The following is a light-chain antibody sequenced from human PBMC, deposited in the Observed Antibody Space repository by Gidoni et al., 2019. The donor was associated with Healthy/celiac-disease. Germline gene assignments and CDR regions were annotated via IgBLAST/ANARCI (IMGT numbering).Light chain of an antibody. CDR3: QQYNSYSWT. CDR2: KAS. Sequence: DIQMTQSPSTLSASVGDRVTIPFLALQSISRLLALFQQKPGKTPKLLIYKASSLESGVPSRFSGSVSGTEFTLTIRSLQTDDFATYYCQQYNSYSWTFSQGTKVEIK. CDR1: QSISRL. J-gene: IGKJ1*01. V-gene: IGKV1-5*03.